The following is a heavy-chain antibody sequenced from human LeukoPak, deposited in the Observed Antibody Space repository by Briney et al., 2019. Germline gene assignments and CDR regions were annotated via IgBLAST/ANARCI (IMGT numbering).Heavy chain of an antibody. D-gene: IGHD5-18*01. CDR3: VKDSTPAMGPLLTNEFDY. CDR2: ISSSGSTI. V-gene: IGHV3-48*03. J-gene: IGHJ4*02. CDR1: GFTFSSYE. Sequence: PGGSLRLSCAASGFTFSSYEMNWVRQAPGKGLEWVSYISSSGSTIYYADSVKGRFTISRDNSKNTLYLQMSSLRAEDTAVYYCVKDSTPAMGPLLTNEFDYWGQGTLVTVSS.